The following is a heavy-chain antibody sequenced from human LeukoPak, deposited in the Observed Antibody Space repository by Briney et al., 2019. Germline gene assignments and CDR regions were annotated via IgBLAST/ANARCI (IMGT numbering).Heavy chain of an antibody. CDR3: ASRTADYGSGSHYGC. D-gene: IGHD3-10*01. Sequence: GSSVKVSCKASGGTFNNYAISWVRQAPGQGLEWMGGIIPFSGTANYAQKFQGRVTITTDESTSTDYMELSNLRSDDTAVYYCASRTADYGSGSHYGCWGQGTLVTVSS. CDR1: GGTFNNYA. V-gene: IGHV1-69*05. CDR2: IIPFSGTA. J-gene: IGHJ4*02.